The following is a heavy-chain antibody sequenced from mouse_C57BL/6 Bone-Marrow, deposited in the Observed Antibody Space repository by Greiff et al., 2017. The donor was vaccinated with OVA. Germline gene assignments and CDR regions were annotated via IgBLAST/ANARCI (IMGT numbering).Heavy chain of an antibody. J-gene: IGHJ4*01. CDR2: ISSGGSYT. CDR1: GFTFSSYG. CDR3: ASDLLWLRRRGYYYAMDY. V-gene: IGHV5-6*01. D-gene: IGHD2-2*01. Sequence: EVKLVESGGDLVKPGGSLKLSCAASGFTFSSYGMSWVRQTPDKRLEWVATISSGGSYTYYPDSVKGRFTISRDNAKNTLYLQMSSLKSEDTAMYYCASDLLWLRRRGYYYAMDYWGQGTSVTVSS.